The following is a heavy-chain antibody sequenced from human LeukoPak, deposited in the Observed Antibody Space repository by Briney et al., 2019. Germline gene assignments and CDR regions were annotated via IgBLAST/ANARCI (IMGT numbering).Heavy chain of an antibody. D-gene: IGHD4-17*01. J-gene: IGHJ2*01. CDR2: ITGDGSST. CDR1: GFTFSGYW. CDR3: ARDTGWYFDL. Sequence: PGGSLRLSCAASGFTFSGYWMHWVRQVPGKGLVWVSRITGDGSSTTYADSVKGRFTISRDNAQNTVFLQMISLRAEDTAVYYCARDTGWYFDLWGRGTLVTVSS. V-gene: IGHV3-74*01.